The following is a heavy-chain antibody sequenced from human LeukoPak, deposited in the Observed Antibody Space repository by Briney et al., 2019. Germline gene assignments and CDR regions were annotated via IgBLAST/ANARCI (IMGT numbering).Heavy chain of an antibody. Sequence: ASVKVSCKASGYTFTGYYLHWVRQAPGQGLECMGWINPTSGGTNYAQNFQGRLTMTTDTSISTAFMELSSLRSDDTAVYYCVRSSGYSRFDFWGQGTLVTVSS. CDR1: GYTFTGYY. D-gene: IGHD5-12*01. J-gene: IGHJ4*02. CDR2: INPTSGGT. CDR3: VRSSGYSRFDF. V-gene: IGHV1-2*02.